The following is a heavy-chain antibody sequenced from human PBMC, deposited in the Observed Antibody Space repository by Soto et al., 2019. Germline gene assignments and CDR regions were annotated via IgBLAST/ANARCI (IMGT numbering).Heavy chain of an antibody. Sequence: KPSETLSLTCTVSGGSISSSSYYWGWIRQPPGKGLEWIGSIFYSGSTYYNPSLKSRVTISVDTSKSQFSLKLSSVTAADTAVYYCARHLTYCSAGSCYSDFPYYGMDVWGQGTTVTVSS. CDR3: ARHLTYCSAGSCYSDFPYYGMDV. V-gene: IGHV4-39*01. J-gene: IGHJ6*02. D-gene: IGHD2-15*01. CDR1: GGSISSSSYY. CDR2: IFYSGST.